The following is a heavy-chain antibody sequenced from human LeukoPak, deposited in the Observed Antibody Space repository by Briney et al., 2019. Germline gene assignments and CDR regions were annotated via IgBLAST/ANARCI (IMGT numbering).Heavy chain of an antibody. J-gene: IGHJ4*02. D-gene: IGHD3-10*01. CDR2: ISSSSYI. V-gene: IGHV3-21*01. Sequence: GGSLRLSCAASGFTFSSHTMNWVRQAPGKGLEWVSSISSSSYIYYADSVKGRFTISRDNAKKSLYLEMNSLRAEDTAVYYCAKDLGFGESSPIDYWGQGTLVTVSS. CDR3: AKDLGFGESSPIDY. CDR1: GFTFSSHT.